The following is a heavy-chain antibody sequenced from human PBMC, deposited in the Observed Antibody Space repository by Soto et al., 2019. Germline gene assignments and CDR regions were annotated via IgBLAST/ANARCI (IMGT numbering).Heavy chain of an antibody. CDR3: SRACPPPFEGFMFHDALDI. J-gene: IGHJ3*02. Sequence: PSETLYRTFPVSCGSISSCDYYWRWIRQPRVKGLELIGYIYYSGITYYNPSLKSRVTISVDTSKNQFSLKLGSVTAAYTAVYYFSRACPPPFEGFMFHDALDIWGQGTMVTVSS. V-gene: IGHV4-30-4*01. D-gene: IGHD3-16*01. CDR1: CGSISSCDYY. CDR2: IYYSGIT.